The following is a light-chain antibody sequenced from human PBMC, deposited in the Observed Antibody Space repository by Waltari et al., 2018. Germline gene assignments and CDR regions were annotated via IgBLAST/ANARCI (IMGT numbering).Light chain of an antibody. J-gene: IGKJ4*01. CDR3: QQYYEWPLT. CDR2: GAS. CDR1: QSVSST. Sequence: EIVMTQSPATLSVSPGERATLSGRASQSVSSTLAWYQQKPGQPPRLLISGASTRATATPARFSGSGSGTEFTLAISSLQSEDFAVYYCQQYYEWPLTFGGGTKVEIK. V-gene: IGKV3D-15*01.